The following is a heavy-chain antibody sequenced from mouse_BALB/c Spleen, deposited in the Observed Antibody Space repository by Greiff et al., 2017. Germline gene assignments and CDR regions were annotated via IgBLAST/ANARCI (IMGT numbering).Heavy chain of an antibody. CDR2: INPGSGGT. Sequence: QVQLKQSGAELVRPGTSVKVSCKASGYAFTNYLIEWVKQRPGQGLEWIGVINPGSGGTNYNEKFKGKATLTADKSSSTAYMQLSSLTSDDSAVYFCAKPDYGAWFAYWGQGTLVTVSA. CDR3: AKPDYGAWFAY. D-gene: IGHD2-4*01. J-gene: IGHJ3*01. V-gene: IGHV1-54*01. CDR1: GYAFTNYL.